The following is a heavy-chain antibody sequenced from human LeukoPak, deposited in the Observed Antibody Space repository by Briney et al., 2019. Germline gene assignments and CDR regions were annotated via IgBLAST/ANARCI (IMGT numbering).Heavy chain of an antibody. CDR1: GFTFSSYA. D-gene: IGHD5-24*01. CDR3: ASSTYNYDYALDV. J-gene: IGHJ6*02. CDR2: ISGSGGST. Sequence: GGSLRLSCAASGFTFSSYAMSWVRQAPGKGLEWVSAISGSGGSTYYADSVKGRFTISRDNSKNMLYLQMNSLRAEDAAVYYCASSTYNYDYALDVWGQGTTVTVSS. V-gene: IGHV3-23*01.